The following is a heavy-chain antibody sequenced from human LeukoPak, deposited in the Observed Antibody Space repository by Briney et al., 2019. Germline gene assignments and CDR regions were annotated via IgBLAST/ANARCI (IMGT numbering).Heavy chain of an antibody. CDR1: GYTFTGYY. CDR2: INPNSGGT. V-gene: IGHV1-2*02. D-gene: IGHD1-14*01. J-gene: IGHJ4*02. CDR3: ARLITQQPTHFDY. Sequence: ASVKVSCKASGYTFTGYYMHWVRQAPGQGLEWMGWINPNSGGTNYAQKFQSRVTMTRDTSISTAYMELSRLRSDDTAVYYCARLITQQPTHFDYWGQGTLVTVSS.